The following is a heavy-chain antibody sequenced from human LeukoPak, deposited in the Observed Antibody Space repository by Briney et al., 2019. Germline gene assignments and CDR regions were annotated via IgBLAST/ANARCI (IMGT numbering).Heavy chain of an antibody. CDR3: ARVGDLAAAGTGDY. CDR2: IKQDGSEK. V-gene: IGHV3-7*05. J-gene: IGHJ4*02. Sequence: GGSLRLSCAASGFTFSSYWMSWVRQAPGKGLEWVANIKQDGSEKYYVDSVKGRFTISRDNAKNSLYLQMNSLRAEDTALYYCARVGDLAAAGTGDYWGQGTLVTVSS. D-gene: IGHD6-13*01. CDR1: GFTFSSYW.